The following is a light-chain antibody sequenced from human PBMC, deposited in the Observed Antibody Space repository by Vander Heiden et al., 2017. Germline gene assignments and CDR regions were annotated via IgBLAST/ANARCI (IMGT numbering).Light chain of an antibody. J-gene: IGLJ2*01. CDR1: SSDVGGYNY. CDR3: SSYTSSSTLP. Sequence: QSALTQPASVSGSPGQSITISCTGTSSDVGGYNYVSWYQQHPGKAPKLMIYDVSNGPSGVSNRFSGSKSGNTASLTISGLQAEDEADYYCSSYTSSSTLPFGGGTKLTVL. CDR2: DVS. V-gene: IGLV2-14*01.